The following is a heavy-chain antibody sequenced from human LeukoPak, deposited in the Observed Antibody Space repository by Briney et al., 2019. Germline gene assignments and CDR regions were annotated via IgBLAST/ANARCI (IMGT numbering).Heavy chain of an antibody. CDR2: IYPGDSDT. J-gene: IGHJ2*01. D-gene: IGHD3-22*01. Sequence: GGSLKISCTGSGYNFANYWIGWVRQMPGKGLEWMGIIYPGDSDTRYSPSFQGQVTISADKSISTAYLQWSSLKASDTAMYYCARRYQMRDSSGYWRWYFDLWGRGTLVTVSS. V-gene: IGHV5-51*01. CDR1: GYNFANYW. CDR3: ARRYQMRDSSGYWRWYFDL.